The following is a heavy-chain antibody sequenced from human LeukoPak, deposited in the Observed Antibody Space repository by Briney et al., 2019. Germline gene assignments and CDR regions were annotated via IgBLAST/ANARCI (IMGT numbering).Heavy chain of an antibody. D-gene: IGHD3-10*01. CDR3: AKGRTTEGYGSGT. CDR1: GFPFTGSG. J-gene: IGHJ5*02. CDR2: ISNDGSNK. V-gene: IGHV3-30*18. Sequence: GGSLRPSCAASGFPFTGSGIHWVRQAPHKGLEWVGLISNDGSNKYYADSVKGRFTISRDNSRRTVYLEMSSLRAEDTAVYHCAKGRTTEGYGSGTLGQGALVTVSS.